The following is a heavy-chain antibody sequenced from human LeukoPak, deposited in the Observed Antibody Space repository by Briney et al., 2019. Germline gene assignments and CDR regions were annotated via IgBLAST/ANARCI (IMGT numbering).Heavy chain of an antibody. D-gene: IGHD3-22*01. J-gene: IGHJ4*02. CDR2: IIPIFGTA. V-gene: IGHV1-69*13. CDR1: GGTFSSYA. CDR3: ARALDYYDSSGVCCDY. Sequence: SVKVSCKASGGTFSSYAISWVRQAPGQGLEWMGGIIPIFGTASYAQKFQGRVTITADESTSTAYMELSSLRSEDTAMYYCARALDYYDSSGVCCDYWGQGTLVTVSS.